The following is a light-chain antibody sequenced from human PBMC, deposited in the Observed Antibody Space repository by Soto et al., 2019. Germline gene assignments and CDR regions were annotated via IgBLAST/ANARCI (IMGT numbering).Light chain of an antibody. CDR3: QPYKSYSEA. Sequence: DIQMTQSPSTLSGSVGDRVTITCRASQTISSWLAWYQQKPGKAPKLMIYKASTLKSGVPSRFSGSGSGTEFTLTISSLQPDDFATYYCQPYKSYSEAFGQGTKVEIK. CDR2: KAS. V-gene: IGKV1-5*03. CDR1: QTISSW. J-gene: IGKJ1*01.